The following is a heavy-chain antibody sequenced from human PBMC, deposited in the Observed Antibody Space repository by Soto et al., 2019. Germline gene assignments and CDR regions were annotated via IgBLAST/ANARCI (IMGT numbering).Heavy chain of an antibody. V-gene: IGHV4-4*07. J-gene: IGHJ4*02. Sequence: QVQLQESGPGLVKPSETLSLTCTVSGGSISSYYWSWIRQPAGKGLEWIGRIYTSGSTNYNPSLKSRVTMSVDTSKNQFSLKLSSVTAADTAVYYCARDRLGYSSSWYPYYFDYWGQGTLVTVSS. CDR3: ARDRLGYSSSWYPYYFDY. D-gene: IGHD6-13*01. CDR2: IYTSGST. CDR1: GGSISSYY.